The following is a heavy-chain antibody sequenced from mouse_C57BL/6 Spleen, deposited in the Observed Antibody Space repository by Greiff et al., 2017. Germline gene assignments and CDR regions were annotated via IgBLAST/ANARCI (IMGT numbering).Heavy chain of an antibody. V-gene: IGHV1-55*01. CDR3: ARYGITSGAMDY. J-gene: IGHJ4*01. Sequence: QVQLQQSGAELVKPGASVKMSCKASGYTFTSYWITWVKQRPGQGLEWIGDIYPGSGSTNYNEKFKSKATLTVDTSSSTAYMQLSSLTSEDSAVYYCARYGITSGAMDYWGQGTSVTVSS. CDR2: IYPGSGST. CDR1: GYTFTSYW. D-gene: IGHD1-1*01.